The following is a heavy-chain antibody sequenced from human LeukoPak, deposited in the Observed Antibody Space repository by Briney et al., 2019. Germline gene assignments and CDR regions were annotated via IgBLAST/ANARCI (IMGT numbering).Heavy chain of an antibody. V-gene: IGHV3-23*01. D-gene: IGHD3-3*01. CDR3: ATWERSGILFDY. CDR1: GFTFSSYA. J-gene: IGHJ4*02. Sequence: PGGSLRLSCAASGFTFSSYAMSWVRQAPGKGLEWVSAISGSGGSTYYADSVKGRFTISRDNSKNTLYLQMNSLRAEDTAVYYCATWERSGILFDYWGQGTLVTVSS. CDR2: ISGSGGST.